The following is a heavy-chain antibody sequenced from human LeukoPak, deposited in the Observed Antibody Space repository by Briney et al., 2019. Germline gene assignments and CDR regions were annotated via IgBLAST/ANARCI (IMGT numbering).Heavy chain of an antibody. V-gene: IGHV3-30-3*01. CDR3: ATSYDSSGYPFDY. CDR2: ISYGGGNK. J-gene: IGHJ4*02. CDR1: GFTFSSYA. Sequence: GRSLRLSCAASGFTFSSYAIHCVRQAPGKGLEWVAIISYGGGNKYYADSVKGRFTISRDNSKNTLYLQMNSLRAEDTAVYYCATSYDSSGYPFDYWGQRTLVTVS. D-gene: IGHD3-22*01.